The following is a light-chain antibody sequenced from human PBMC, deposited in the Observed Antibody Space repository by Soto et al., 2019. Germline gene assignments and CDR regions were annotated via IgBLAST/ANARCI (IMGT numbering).Light chain of an antibody. V-gene: IGLV2-14*01. CDR3: SSYTISNTLPFV. CDR2: EVT. Sequence: HRASVSGSPGQSITISCTGTRRDVGGYNYVSWYQQYPGKSPKLLIYEVTHRPSGVSNRFSGSKSGNRASLTISGLQAEDEADYYCSSYTISNTLPFVFGTGTKVTVL. J-gene: IGLJ1*01. CDR1: RRDVGGYNY.